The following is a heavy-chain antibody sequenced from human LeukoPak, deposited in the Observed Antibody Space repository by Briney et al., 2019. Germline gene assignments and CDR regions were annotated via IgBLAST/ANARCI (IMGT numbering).Heavy chain of an antibody. CDR2: ISYDGSNK. Sequence: PGGSLRLSCAASGFTFSSYAVHWVRQAPGKGLEWVAVISYDGSNKYYADSVKGRFTISRDNSKSTLYLQMNSLRAEDTAVYYCARDSTVTNLDYWGQGTLVTVSS. CDR1: GFTFSSYA. J-gene: IGHJ4*02. CDR3: ARDSTVTNLDY. D-gene: IGHD4-17*01. V-gene: IGHV3-30-3*01.